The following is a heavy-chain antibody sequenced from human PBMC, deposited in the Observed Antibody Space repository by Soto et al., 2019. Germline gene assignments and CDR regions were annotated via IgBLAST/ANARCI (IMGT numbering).Heavy chain of an antibody. J-gene: IGHJ4*02. V-gene: IGHV3-23*01. CDR1: GFSFSSYA. CDR3: VKALTVRDYLIFDY. Sequence: GGSMRLSCAASGFSFSSYAMNWVRQAPGKGLEWVSAINGSGDSTYYTDSVKGRFTISRDNSKNTLSLQMSSPRAGDTAVYFCVKALTVRDYLIFDYWGQGALVTVSS. CDR2: INGSGDST. D-gene: IGHD3-10*02.